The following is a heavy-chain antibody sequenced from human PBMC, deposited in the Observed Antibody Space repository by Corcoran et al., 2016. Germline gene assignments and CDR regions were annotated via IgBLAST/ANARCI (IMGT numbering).Heavy chain of an antibody. Sequence: QVQLVESGGGVVQPGRSLRLSCAASGFTFSTYGMHWVRQAPGKGLEWVAAISNDGINKDYADSVKGRFTISRDNSKNTLSLQMNRLRAEDTAVYYCARVGGLGSYMYHFDNWGQGTLVTVSS. CDR3: ARVGGLGSYMYHFDN. D-gene: IGHD3-10*01. J-gene: IGHJ4*02. CDR2: ISNDGINK. V-gene: IGHV3-30*03. CDR1: GFTFSTYG.